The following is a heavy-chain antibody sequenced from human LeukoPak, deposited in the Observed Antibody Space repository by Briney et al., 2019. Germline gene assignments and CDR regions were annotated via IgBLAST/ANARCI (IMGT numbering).Heavy chain of an antibody. V-gene: IGHV3-21*01. D-gene: IGHD1-1*01. CDR3: ARDLRLLERGLDY. Sequence: GGSLRLSCAASGFTFSSYSMNWVRQAPGKGLEWVSSISSSSSYIYYADSVKGRFTISRDNAKNSLYLQMNSLRAEDTAVYYCARDLRLLERGLDYWGQGTLVTVSS. J-gene: IGHJ4*02. CDR1: GFTFSSYS. CDR2: ISSSSSYI.